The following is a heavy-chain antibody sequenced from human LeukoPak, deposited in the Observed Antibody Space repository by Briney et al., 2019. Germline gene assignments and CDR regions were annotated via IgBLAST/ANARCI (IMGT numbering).Heavy chain of an antibody. CDR2: ISYDGSNK. D-gene: IGHD1-26*01. CDR1: GFTFSSYA. CDR3: ASPHSGSYYYEEEADWYFDL. J-gene: IGHJ2*01. V-gene: IGHV3-30*04. Sequence: GGTLRLSCAASGFTFSSYAMHWVRQAPGKGLEWVAVISYDGSNKYYADSVKGRFTISRDNSKNTLYLQMNSLRPEDTAVYYCASPHSGSYYYEEEADWYFDLWGRGTLVTVSS.